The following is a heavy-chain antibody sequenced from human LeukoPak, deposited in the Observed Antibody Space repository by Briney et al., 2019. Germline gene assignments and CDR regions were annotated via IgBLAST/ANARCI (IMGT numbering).Heavy chain of an antibody. CDR3: ARSMVRGAGWFDP. J-gene: IGHJ5*02. CDR2: IYTSENT. Sequence: PSETLSLTCTVSGGSISSYYWSWIRQPAEKGLEWIGRIYTSENTNYNPSLKSRVTMSADTSKNQFSLKLSSVTAADTAVYYCARSMVRGAGWFDPWGQGTLVTVSS. V-gene: IGHV4-4*07. CDR1: GGSISSYY. D-gene: IGHD3-10*01.